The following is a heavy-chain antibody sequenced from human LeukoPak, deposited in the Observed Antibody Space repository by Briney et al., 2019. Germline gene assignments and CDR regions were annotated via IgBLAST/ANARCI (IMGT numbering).Heavy chain of an antibody. V-gene: IGHV3-53*01. J-gene: IGHJ4*02. CDR2: IYSAGST. CDR1: GFTVSSNS. Sequence: PGGSLRLSCTVSGFTVSSNSMSWVRQAPGKGLEWVSFIYSAGSTHYSDSVKGRFTISIDNSKNTLYLQMNSLRAEDTAVYFCARRAGAYTHPYDYWGQGTRVTVS. D-gene: IGHD3-16*01. CDR3: ARRAGAYTHPYDY.